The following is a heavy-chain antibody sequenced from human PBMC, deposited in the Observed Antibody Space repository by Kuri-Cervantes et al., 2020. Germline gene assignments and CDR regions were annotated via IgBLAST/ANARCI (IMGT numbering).Heavy chain of an antibody. D-gene: IGHD5-12*01. CDR2: IIPIFGTA. CDR1: GGTFSSYS. V-gene: IGHV1-69*13. CDR3: AREYSGYDYAFDI. J-gene: IGHJ3*02. Sequence: SVKVSCKASGGTFSSYSISWVRQAPGQGLEWMGGIIPIFGTANYAQKFQGRVTITADESTSTAYMELSSLRSEDTAVYYCAREYSGYDYAFDIWGQGTMVTVSS.